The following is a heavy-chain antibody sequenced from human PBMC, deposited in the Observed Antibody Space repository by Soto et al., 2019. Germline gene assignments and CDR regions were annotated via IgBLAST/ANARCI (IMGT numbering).Heavy chain of an antibody. CDR1: SGAINNHF. Sequence: SETLSLTCTVSSGAINNHFWSWIRQPAGKGLEWIGHIYNSGTTTYNPSLKSRVTMSIXXXXXXFXLXLXXXTAADTAVYYCARINGGSPDFWGQGTLVTVSS. J-gene: IGHJ4*02. D-gene: IGHD2-15*01. V-gene: IGHV4-4*07. CDR3: ARINGGSPDF. CDR2: IYNSGTT.